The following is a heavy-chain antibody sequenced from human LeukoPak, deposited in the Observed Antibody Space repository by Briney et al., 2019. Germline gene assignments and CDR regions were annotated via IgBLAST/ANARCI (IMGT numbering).Heavy chain of an antibody. CDR2: IYYSGST. Sequence: SETLSLTCTVSGGSISSYYWSWIRQPPGKGLEWIGYIYYSGSTNYNPSLKSRVTISVDTSKNQFSLKLSSVTAADTAVYYCASGLYSSYFDYWGQGTLVTVSS. D-gene: IGHD6-13*01. V-gene: IGHV4-59*01. J-gene: IGHJ4*02. CDR1: GGSISSYY. CDR3: ASGLYSSYFDY.